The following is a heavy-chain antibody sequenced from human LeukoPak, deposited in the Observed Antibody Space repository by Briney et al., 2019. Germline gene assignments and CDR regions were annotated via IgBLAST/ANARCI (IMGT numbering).Heavy chain of an antibody. V-gene: IGHV4-39*01. CDR2: IHYSGST. CDR3: AREEASVGDY. CDR1: GGSISSNSHY. D-gene: IGHD2-21*01. Sequence: SETLSLTCTVSGGSISSNSHYWAWIRQPPGKGLEWIGSIHYSGSTFYSPSLKSRVTISVDTSKNQFSLNLTSVTASDTAVYYCAREEASVGDYWGQGILVTVSS. J-gene: IGHJ4*02.